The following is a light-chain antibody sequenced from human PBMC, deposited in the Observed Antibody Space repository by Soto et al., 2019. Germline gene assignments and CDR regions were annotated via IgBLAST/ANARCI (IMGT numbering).Light chain of an antibody. CDR3: QQYGGSPGT. CDR1: QSVSASY. J-gene: IGKJ1*01. CDR2: GAS. V-gene: IGKV3-20*01. Sequence: EIVLTQSPGTLSLSPGERATLSCRASQSVSASYVAWYQQKPGQGPRLLIYGASSRATGIPDGFSGSGSGTDFTLTISRLEPDDFAVYYCQQYGGSPGTFGQGTKVEIK.